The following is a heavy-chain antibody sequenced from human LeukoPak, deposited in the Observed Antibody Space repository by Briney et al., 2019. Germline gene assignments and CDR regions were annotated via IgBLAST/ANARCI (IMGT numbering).Heavy chain of an antibody. CDR3: ARDSSSSSYYYYGMDV. CDR2: IYSGGST. CDR1: GGSFSGYY. J-gene: IGHJ6*02. Sequence: ETLSLTCAVYGGSFSGYYWSWIRQAPGKGLEWVSVIYSGGSTYYADSVKGRFTISRDNSKNTLYLQMNSLRAEDTAVYYCARDSSSSSYYYYGMDVWGQGTTVTVSS. D-gene: IGHD6-6*01. V-gene: IGHV3-53*01.